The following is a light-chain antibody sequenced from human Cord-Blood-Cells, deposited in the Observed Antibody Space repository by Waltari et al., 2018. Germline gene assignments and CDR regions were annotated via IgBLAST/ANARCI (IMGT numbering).Light chain of an antibody. V-gene: IGKV3-20*01. Sequence: EIVLTQSPGTLSLSPGERATLSCRASQSVSSSYLAWYQQKPGQAPRLRIYGASSRATGIPDRFSGSVSVTDFTLTISRLEPEDFALYYCQQYGSSPPITFGPGTKVDIK. CDR1: QSVSSSY. CDR2: GAS. CDR3: QQYGSSPPIT. J-gene: IGKJ3*01.